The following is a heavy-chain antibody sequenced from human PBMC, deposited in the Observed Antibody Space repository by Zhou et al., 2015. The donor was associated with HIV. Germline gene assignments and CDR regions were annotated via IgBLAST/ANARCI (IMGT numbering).Heavy chain of an antibody. Sequence: QVQLVQSGAEVKKPGSSVKVSCKASGGTFSSYAISWVRQAPGQGLEWMGGIIPIFGTANYAQKFQGRVTITADESTSTAYMELSSLRSEDTAVYYCARAGMLRGYSYGSSVQRQLGGAFDIWGQGTMVTVSS. CDR2: IIPIFGTA. V-gene: IGHV1-69*12. D-gene: IGHD5-18*01. J-gene: IGHJ3*02. CDR1: GGTFSSYA. CDR3: ARAGMLRGYSYGSSVQRQLGGAFDI.